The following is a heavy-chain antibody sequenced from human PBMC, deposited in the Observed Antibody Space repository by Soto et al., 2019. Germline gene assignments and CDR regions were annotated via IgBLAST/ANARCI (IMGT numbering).Heavy chain of an antibody. CDR2: ISGSGGST. Sequence: PGGSLRLSCAASGFTFSSYAMSWVRQAPGKGLEWVSAISGSGGSTYYADSVKGRFTISRDNSKNTLYLQMNSLRAEDTAVYYCAKGRAYYYGSGSYDNPFDYWGQGTLVTVSS. CDR3: AKGRAYYYGSGSYDNPFDY. V-gene: IGHV3-23*01. J-gene: IGHJ4*02. CDR1: GFTFSSYA. D-gene: IGHD3-10*01.